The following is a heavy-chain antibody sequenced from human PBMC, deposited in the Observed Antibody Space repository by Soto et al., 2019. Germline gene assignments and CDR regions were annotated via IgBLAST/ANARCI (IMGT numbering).Heavy chain of an antibody. CDR1: GGSVSSGSYY. CDR2: IYYSGNT. J-gene: IGHJ4*02. D-gene: IGHD6-19*01. CDR3: ASGINSSGWYPTIDY. V-gene: IGHV4-61*01. Sequence: KASETLSLTCTVSGGSVSSGSYYWSWIRQPPGKGLEWIGYIYYSGNTNYTPSLKSRVTISLDTSKNQFSLKLSSVTAADTAVYYCASGINSSGWYPTIDYWGQGTRVTVSS.